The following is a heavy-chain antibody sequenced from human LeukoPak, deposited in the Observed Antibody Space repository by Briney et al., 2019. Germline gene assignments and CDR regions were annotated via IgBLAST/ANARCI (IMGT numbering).Heavy chain of an antibody. V-gene: IGHV4-59*12. J-gene: IGHJ6*03. CDR2: IYYSGST. CDR1: GASISSYY. D-gene: IGHD1-26*01. Sequence: PSETLSLTCTVSGASISSYYWSWIRQSPGKGLEWIGYIYYSGSTNYNPSLKSRVTISVVTSRNRFSLRLSPVTAADTAVYYCARGLSGTNYLYHYYYMDVWGKGTTVTVSS. CDR3: ARGLSGTNYLYHYYYMDV.